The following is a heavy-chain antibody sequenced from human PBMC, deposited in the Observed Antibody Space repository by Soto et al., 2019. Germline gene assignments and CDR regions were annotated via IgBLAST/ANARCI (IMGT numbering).Heavy chain of an antibody. J-gene: IGHJ4*02. V-gene: IGHV3-33*01. D-gene: IGHD2-21*01. Sequence: QVQLVESGGGVVQPGRSLRLSCAASGFTFSSYGMHWVRQAPGKGLAWVAVIWYDGSNKYYADSVKGRFTISRDNSKNTLYLQMNSLRAEDTAVYDCARVLQKGESGDIHVWGQGTLVTVSS. CDR3: ARVLQKGESGDIHV. CDR1: GFTFSSYG. CDR2: IWYDGSNK.